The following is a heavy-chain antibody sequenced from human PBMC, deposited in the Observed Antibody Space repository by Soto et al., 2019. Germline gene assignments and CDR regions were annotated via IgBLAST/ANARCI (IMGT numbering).Heavy chain of an antibody. CDR2: IYWDDDK. CDR1: GFSLSTSGVG. Sequence: ASGPTLVNPTQTLTLTCTFSGFSLSTSGVGVGWISQPPGKALEWLALIYWDDDKRYSPSLKSRLSITKNTSKNQVVLTMNNMEPVVTATYYCAHRISTPYYYYGMDVWGQGTTVTVSS. J-gene: IGHJ6*02. CDR3: AHRISTPYYYYGMDV. V-gene: IGHV2-5*02.